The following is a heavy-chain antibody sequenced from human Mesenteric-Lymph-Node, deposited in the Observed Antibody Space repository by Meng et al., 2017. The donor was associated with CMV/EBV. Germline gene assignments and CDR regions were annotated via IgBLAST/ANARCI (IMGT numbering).Heavy chain of an antibody. J-gene: IGHJ4*02. Sequence: SISNNNWWSWVRQHPGKGLEWLGEIYHSGNTNYNHNPSLKSRVTISVDKSKNQFSLSLNSMAAADTAVYYCARADYYDSSGYYYFDYWGQGTLVTVSS. CDR1: SISNNNW. CDR3: ARADYYDSSGYYYFDY. CDR2: IYHSGNT. D-gene: IGHD3-22*01. V-gene: IGHV4-4*02.